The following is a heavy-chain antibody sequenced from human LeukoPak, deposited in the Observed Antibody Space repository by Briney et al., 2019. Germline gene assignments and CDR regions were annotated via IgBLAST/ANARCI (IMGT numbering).Heavy chain of an antibody. CDR2: ISAYNGNT. V-gene: IGHV1-18*01. D-gene: IGHD3-10*01. J-gene: IGHJ4*02. Sequence: ASVKVSCKASGYTFTSYGISWVRQAPGQGLEWMGWISAYNGNTNYAQKLQGRVTMTTDTSTSTAYMELRSLRSDDTAVYYCARETYYYGSGSYYNVAVDYWGQGTLVTVSS. CDR1: GYTFTSYG. CDR3: ARETYYYGSGSYYNVAVDY.